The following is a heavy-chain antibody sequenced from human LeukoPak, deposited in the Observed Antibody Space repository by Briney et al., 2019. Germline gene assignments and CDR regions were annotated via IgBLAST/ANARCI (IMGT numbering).Heavy chain of an antibody. J-gene: IGHJ2*01. CDR3: ARQLDTAMIYWYFDL. V-gene: IGHV4-34*01. Sequence: SETMSLTCAVYGGSFSGYYWSWIRQPPGKGLEWIGEINHSGSTNYNPSLKSRVTISVDTSKNQFSLKLSSVTAADTAVYYCARQLDTAMIYWYFDLWGRGTLVTVSS. CDR2: INHSGST. CDR1: GGSFSGYY. D-gene: IGHD5-18*01.